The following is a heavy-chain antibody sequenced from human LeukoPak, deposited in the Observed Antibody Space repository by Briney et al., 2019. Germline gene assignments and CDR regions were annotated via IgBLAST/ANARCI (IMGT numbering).Heavy chain of an antibody. CDR2: ISWNSGSI. CDR3: AKDSRGFDY. CDR1: GFTFDDYA. J-gene: IGHJ4*02. Sequence: GGPLRLSCAASGFTFDDYAMHWVRQAPGKGLEWVSGISWNSGSIGYADSVKGRFTISRDNAKNSLYLQMNSLRAEDTALYYCAKDSRGFDYWGQGTLVTVSS. V-gene: IGHV3-9*01. D-gene: IGHD3-16*01.